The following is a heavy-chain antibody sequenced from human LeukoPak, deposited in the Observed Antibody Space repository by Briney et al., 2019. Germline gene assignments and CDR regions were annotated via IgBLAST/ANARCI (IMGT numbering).Heavy chain of an antibody. Sequence: GGSLRLSCAASGFTFSNAWMSWVRQAPGKGLEWVSSISSSSSYIYYADSVKGRFTISRDNAKNSLYLQMNSLRAEDTAVYYCARDNQGIAVAGTVYWGQGTLVTVSS. CDR2: ISSSSSYI. D-gene: IGHD6-19*01. CDR3: ARDNQGIAVAGTVY. CDR1: GFTFSNAW. J-gene: IGHJ4*02. V-gene: IGHV3-21*01.